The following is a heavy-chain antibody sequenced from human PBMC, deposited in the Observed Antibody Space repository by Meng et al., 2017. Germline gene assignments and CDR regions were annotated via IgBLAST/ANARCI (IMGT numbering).Heavy chain of an antibody. CDR3: VGDSSSGGGDY. J-gene: IGHJ4*02. Sequence: GSLRLSCTVSGGSISSSSYYWGWIRQPPGKGLEWIGSIYYSGSTYYNPSLKSRVTISVDTSKNQFSLKLSPVTAADTAVYYCVGDSSSGGGDYWGQGTLVTVS. CDR1: GGSISSSSYY. V-gene: IGHV4-39*07. D-gene: IGHD6-13*01. CDR2: IYYSGST.